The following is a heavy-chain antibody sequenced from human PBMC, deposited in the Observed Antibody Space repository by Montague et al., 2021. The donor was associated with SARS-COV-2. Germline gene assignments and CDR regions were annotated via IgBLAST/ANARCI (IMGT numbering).Heavy chain of an antibody. V-gene: IGHV4-59*01. CDR2: IYYSGST. D-gene: IGHD2-2*01. CDR3: ARTIVVVSASSRYFDL. J-gene: IGHJ2*01. Sequence: SETLSLTCTVSGGSISSYYWSWIRQPLGKGLEWIGCIYYSGSTNYNPSLKSRVTISVDTSKTQFSLKLNSVTAADTAVYYCARTIVVVSASSRYFDLWGRGTLVTVSS. CDR1: GGSISSYY.